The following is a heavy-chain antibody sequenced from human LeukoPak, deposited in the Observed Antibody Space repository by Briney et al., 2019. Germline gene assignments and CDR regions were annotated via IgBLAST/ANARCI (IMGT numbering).Heavy chain of an antibody. CDR3: ARLNKPGWFDP. Sequence: PGGSLRLSCVASGFTFSSYEMNWVRQPPGKGLEWIGNIYYSGSTYYNPSLKSRLTISVDTSKNQFSLKLTSVTAADTAVYYCARLNKPGWFDPWGQGTLVTVSS. V-gene: IGHV4-39*01. D-gene: IGHD1-14*01. CDR2: IYYSGST. J-gene: IGHJ5*02. CDR1: GFTFSSYE.